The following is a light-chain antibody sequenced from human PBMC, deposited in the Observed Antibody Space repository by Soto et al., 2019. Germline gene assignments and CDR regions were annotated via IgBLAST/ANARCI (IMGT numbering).Light chain of an antibody. CDR3: SAFTTTSTHV. CDR1: SSDIGAYDY. Sequence: QSALTQPASLSGSPGQSITISCTGTSSDIGAYDYVSWFQQHPGKAPKLMISEVNNRPSGVSYRFSGSKSGNTAYLTISGLQVEDEAEYFCSAFTTTSTHVVGTGTKLTV. V-gene: IGLV2-14*01. CDR2: EVN. J-gene: IGLJ1*01.